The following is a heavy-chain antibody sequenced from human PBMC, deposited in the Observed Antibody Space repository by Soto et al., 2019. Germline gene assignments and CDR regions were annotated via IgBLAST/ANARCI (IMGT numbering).Heavy chain of an antibody. J-gene: IGHJ6*02. CDR3: ASHHDYTFRTQTPPYNYGMDV. V-gene: IGHV1-3*01. CDR2: INAGNGNT. CDR1: GYTFTSYA. D-gene: IGHD4-4*01. Sequence: ASVKVSCKASGYTFTSYAMHWVRQAPGQRLEWMGWINAGNGNTKYSQKFQGRVTITRDTSASTAYMELSSLRSEDTAVYYCASHHDYTFRTQTPPYNYGMDVWGQGTTVTVSS.